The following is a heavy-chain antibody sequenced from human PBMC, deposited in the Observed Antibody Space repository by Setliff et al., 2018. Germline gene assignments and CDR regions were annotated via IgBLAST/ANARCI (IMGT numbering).Heavy chain of an antibody. V-gene: IGHV1-69*11. D-gene: IGHD2-15*01. CDR2: IIPILETT. CDR3: ALSSLSICSGGNCPNVFDV. CDR1: GGAFSNYG. J-gene: IGHJ3*01. Sequence: SVKVSCKVSGGAFSNYGLSWVRQAPGQGLLWMGRIIPILETTNYAQNFQGRVSITADESTRTAYMELRSLRSDDTAVYFCALSSLSICSGGNCPNVFDVWGQGTVVTV.